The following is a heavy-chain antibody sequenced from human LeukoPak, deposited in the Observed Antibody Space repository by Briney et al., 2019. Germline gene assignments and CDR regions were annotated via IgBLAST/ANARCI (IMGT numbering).Heavy chain of an antibody. CDR2: ISGYNGYT. Sequence: ASVKVYCKASGYTFTNYGVSWVRQAPGQGLEWMGWISGYNGYTNYAQKFQFRVTMTTDTSTSTAYMELRSLTSDDTAVYYCARDKAVTTELTQYFHHWGQGTLVTVSS. CDR1: GYTFTNYG. J-gene: IGHJ1*01. D-gene: IGHD4-11*01. V-gene: IGHV1-18*01. CDR3: ARDKAVTTELTQYFHH.